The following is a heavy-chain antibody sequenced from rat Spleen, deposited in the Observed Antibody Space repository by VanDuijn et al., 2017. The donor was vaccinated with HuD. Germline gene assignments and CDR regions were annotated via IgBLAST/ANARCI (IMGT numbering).Heavy chain of an antibody. CDR3: ARYRGSLQWPFDY. CDR2: INYSGST. Sequence: EVQLQESGPGLVKPSQSLSLTCSVTGYSITSNYWAWIRKFPGNEMEWMGYINYSGSTGYNPSLKSRISITRDTSKNQFFLQLNSVTTEDTATYYCARYRGSLQWPFDYWGQGVMVTVSS. V-gene: IGHV3-1*01. J-gene: IGHJ2*01. CDR1: GYSITSNY. D-gene: IGHD1-1*01.